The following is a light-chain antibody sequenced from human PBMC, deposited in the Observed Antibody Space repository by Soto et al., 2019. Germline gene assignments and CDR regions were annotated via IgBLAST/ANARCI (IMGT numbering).Light chain of an antibody. Sequence: QSALTQPASVSGSPGQSITIFCTGVGSDVRGRNLVSWYLHRPGEGPQLLVFEGDKRPSGVSDRFSASKSANTASLTSSGLQAEDEADYYCCTHAGRNTYVFGTGTKLTVL. CDR1: GSDVRGRNL. CDR3: CTHAGRNTYV. J-gene: IGLJ1*01. V-gene: IGLV2-23*01. CDR2: EGD.